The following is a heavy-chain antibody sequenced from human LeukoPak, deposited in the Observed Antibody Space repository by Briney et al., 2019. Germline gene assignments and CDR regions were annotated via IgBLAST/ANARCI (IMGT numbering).Heavy chain of an antibody. D-gene: IGHD3-22*01. CDR2: IYYSGST. Sequence: SETLSLTCTASGVSISSSSYYWGWIRQPPGKGLEWIGSIYYSGSTYYNPSLKSRVTISVDTSKNQFSLKLSSVTAADTAVYYCARRGYDSSGYYYAYWGQGTLVTVSS. V-gene: IGHV4-39*01. J-gene: IGHJ4*02. CDR1: GVSISSSSYY. CDR3: ARRGYDSSGYYYAY.